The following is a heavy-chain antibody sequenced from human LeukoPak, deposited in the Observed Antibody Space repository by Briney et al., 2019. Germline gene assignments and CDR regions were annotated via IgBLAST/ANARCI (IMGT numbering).Heavy chain of an antibody. D-gene: IGHD2/OR15-2a*01. J-gene: IGHJ3*02. V-gene: IGHV3-30*02. Sequence: GGSLRLSCAASGFTFSSYGMHWVRQAPGKGLEWVAFIRYDGSNKYYADSVKGRFTISRDNSKNTLYLQMNSLRAEDTAVYYCAKDGIYGDDAFDIWGQGTMVTVSS. CDR2: IRYDGSNK. CDR1: GFTFSSYG. CDR3: AKDGIYGDDAFDI.